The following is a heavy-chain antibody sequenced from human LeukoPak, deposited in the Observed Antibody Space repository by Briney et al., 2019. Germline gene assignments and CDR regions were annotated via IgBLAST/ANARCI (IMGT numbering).Heavy chain of an antibody. CDR3: ARGSSGYYYYFDY. D-gene: IGHD3-22*01. V-gene: IGHV1-69*13. J-gene: IGHJ4*02. CDR2: IIPIFGTA. CDR1: GGTFSSYA. Sequence: SVKVSCKASGGTFSSYAISWVRQAPGQGLEWKGGIIPIFGTANYAQKFQGRVTITADESTSTAYMELSSLRSEDTAVYYCARGSSGYYYYFDYWGQGTLVTVSS.